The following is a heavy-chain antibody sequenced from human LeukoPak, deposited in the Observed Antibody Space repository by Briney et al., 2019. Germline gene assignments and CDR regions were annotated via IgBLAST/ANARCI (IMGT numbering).Heavy chain of an antibody. CDR1: GFTFSSYE. Sequence: GGSRRLSCAASGFTFSSYEMHWARQATGKGLEWVSAIGTAGDTYYPGSVKGRFTISRENAKNSLYLQMNSLRAEDTAVYYCARAPIAAAPLDWGQGTLVTVSS. V-gene: IGHV3-13*01. CDR3: ARAPIAAAPLD. CDR2: IGTAGDT. J-gene: IGHJ4*02. D-gene: IGHD6-13*01.